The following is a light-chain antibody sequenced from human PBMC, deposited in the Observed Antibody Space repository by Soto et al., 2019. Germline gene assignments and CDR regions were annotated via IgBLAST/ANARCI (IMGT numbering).Light chain of an antibody. CDR1: QDIRSD. Sequence: DIQMTQSPSSLSASVGDRVTITCRASQDIRSDLGWYQQKPGKAPKRLIYAASGLHSGVPSRFSGSGSGTEFTLTISSLQPEDFATYYCLQHNNYPRTFGPGTKVDNK. CDR2: AAS. V-gene: IGKV1-17*01. J-gene: IGKJ1*01. CDR3: LQHNNYPRT.